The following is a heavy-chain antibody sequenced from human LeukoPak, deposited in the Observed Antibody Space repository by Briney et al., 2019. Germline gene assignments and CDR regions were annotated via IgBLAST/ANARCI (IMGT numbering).Heavy chain of an antibody. Sequence: PSETLSLTCAVYGGSFSGYYWSWIRQPPGKGLEWIGEINHSGSTNYNPSLKSRVTISVDTSKNQFPLKLSSATAADTAVYYCARDTQTGTLDYWGQGTLVTVSS. CDR2: INHSGST. V-gene: IGHV4-34*01. CDR3: ARDTQTGTLDY. D-gene: IGHD1-1*01. CDR1: GGSFSGYY. J-gene: IGHJ4*02.